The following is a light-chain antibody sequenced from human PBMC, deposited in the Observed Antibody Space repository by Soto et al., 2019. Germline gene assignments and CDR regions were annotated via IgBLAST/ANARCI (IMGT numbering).Light chain of an antibody. J-gene: IGLJ2*01. CDR1: SSDVGGYNY. Sequence: QSVLTQPASVSGSPGQSITISCTGTSSDVGGYNYVSWYQQHPGKAPKLMIYDVSNRPSGVSNRFSGSKSGNTASLTISGLQAEDEAYYYCSSYTSSSTRVVFGGGTKVTVL. CDR2: DVS. V-gene: IGLV2-14*01. CDR3: SSYTSSSTRVV.